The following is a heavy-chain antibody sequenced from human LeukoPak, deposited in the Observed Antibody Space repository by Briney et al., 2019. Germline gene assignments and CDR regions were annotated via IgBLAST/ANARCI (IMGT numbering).Heavy chain of an antibody. V-gene: IGHV3-48*03. Sequence: GGSLRLSSAPPGFPSTKYEMHWVPRAPGKGQERVSYIRSGGSTVYYADSVHARFTVSTDTAKNSLYLQMSSLRAEDTAVYYSARGGSFVDYWGQGTLVTVSS. D-gene: IGHD3-10*01. J-gene: IGHJ4*02. CDR2: IRSGGSTV. CDR1: GFPSTKYE. CDR3: ARGGSFVDY.